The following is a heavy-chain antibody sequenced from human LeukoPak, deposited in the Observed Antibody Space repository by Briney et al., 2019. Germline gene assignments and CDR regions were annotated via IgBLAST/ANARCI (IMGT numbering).Heavy chain of an antibody. CDR2: ISSNGGST. D-gene: IGHD6-13*01. J-gene: IGHJ4*02. CDR3: VKDCIAAAGTSFDY. Sequence: GGSLRLSCSASGFTFGSFAMHWVRQAPGKGLEYVSAISSNGGSTYYADSVKGRFTLSRDNSMNTLYLQMSSLRAEDTAVYYCVKDCIAAAGTSFDYWGQGTLVTVSS. V-gene: IGHV3-64D*09. CDR1: GFTFGSFA.